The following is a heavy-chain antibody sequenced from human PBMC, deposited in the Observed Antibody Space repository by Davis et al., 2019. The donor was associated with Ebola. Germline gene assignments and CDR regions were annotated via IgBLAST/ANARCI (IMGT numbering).Heavy chain of an antibody. CDR1: GFTFSSYG. CDR3: ARGEDTAMVTGYYGMDV. V-gene: IGHV3-33*05. CDR2: ISYDGSNK. D-gene: IGHD5-18*01. Sequence: GGSLRLSCAASGFTFSSYGMHWVRQAPGKGLEWVAVISYDGSNKYYADSVKGRFTISRDNSKNTLYLQMNSLRAEDTAVYYCARGEDTAMVTGYYGMDVWGQGTTVTVSS. J-gene: IGHJ6*02.